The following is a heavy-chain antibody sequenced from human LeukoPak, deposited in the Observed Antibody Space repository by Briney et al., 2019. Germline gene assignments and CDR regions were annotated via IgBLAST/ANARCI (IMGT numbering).Heavy chain of an antibody. CDR2: IIPIFGIA. D-gene: IGHD2-15*01. V-gene: IGHV1-69*04. CDR3: ARGGVEFDY. J-gene: IGHJ4*02. Sequence: SVKVSCKASGGTFSRYAISWVRQAPGQGLEWMGRIIPIFGIANYAQKFQGRVTITADKSTSTAYMELSSLRSEDTAVYYCARGGVEFDYWGQGTLVTVSS. CDR1: GGTFSRYA.